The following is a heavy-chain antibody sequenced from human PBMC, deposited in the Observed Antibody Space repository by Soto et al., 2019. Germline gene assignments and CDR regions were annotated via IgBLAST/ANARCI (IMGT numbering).Heavy chain of an antibody. Sequence: GASVKVSCQASGYTFTSYYMHWVRQAPGQGLEWMGIINPSGGSTSYAQKFQGRVTMTRDTSTSTVYMELSSLRSEDTAVYYCARVYYDFWSGYRNLGYFDYWGQGTLVTVSS. CDR2: INPSGGST. CDR1: GYTFTSYY. V-gene: IGHV1-46*03. D-gene: IGHD3-3*01. CDR3: ARVYYDFWSGYRNLGYFDY. J-gene: IGHJ4*02.